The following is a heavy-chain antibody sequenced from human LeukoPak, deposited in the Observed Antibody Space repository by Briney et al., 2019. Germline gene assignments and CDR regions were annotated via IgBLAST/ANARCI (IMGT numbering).Heavy chain of an antibody. CDR2: ISSSSSYI. D-gene: IGHD6-13*01. V-gene: IGHV3-21*01. J-gene: IGHJ4*02. CDR3: ARGIAAAGPLDY. Sequence: PGGSLRLSXAASGFTFSSYSMSWVRQAPGKGSEWVSSISSSSSYIYYADSVKGRFTISRDNAKNSLYLQMNSLRAEDTAVYYSARGIAAAGPLDYWGQGTLVTVSS. CDR1: GFTFSSYS.